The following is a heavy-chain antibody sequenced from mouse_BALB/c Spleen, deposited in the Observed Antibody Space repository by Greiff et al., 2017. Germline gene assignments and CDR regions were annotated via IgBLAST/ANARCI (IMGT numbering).Heavy chain of an antibody. D-gene: IGHD2-4*01. CDR2: ISSGGGST. CDR1: GFAFSSYD. J-gene: IGHJ3*01. CDR3: ARHDDHDVFAY. Sequence: EVKVVESGGGLVKPGGSLKLSCAASGFAFSSYDMSWVRQTPEKRLEWVAYISSGGGSTYYPDTVKGRFTISRDNAKNTLYLQMSSLKSEDTAMYYCARHDDHDVFAYWGQGTLVTVSA. V-gene: IGHV5-12-1*01.